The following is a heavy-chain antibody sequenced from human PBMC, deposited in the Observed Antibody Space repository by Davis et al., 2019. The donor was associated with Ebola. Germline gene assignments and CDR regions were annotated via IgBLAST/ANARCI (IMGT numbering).Heavy chain of an antibody. J-gene: IGHJ6*02. D-gene: IGHD5-18*01. CDR3: ARQESGYSYGLGGMDV. CDR1: GYSFTSYW. V-gene: IGHV5-51*01. CDR2: IYPGDSDT. Sequence: GESLKISCKGSGYSFTSYWIGWVRQMPGKGLEWMGIIYPGDSDTTYSPSFQGQVTISADKSISTAYLQWSSLKASDTAMYYCARQESGYSYGLGGMDVWGQGTTVTVSS.